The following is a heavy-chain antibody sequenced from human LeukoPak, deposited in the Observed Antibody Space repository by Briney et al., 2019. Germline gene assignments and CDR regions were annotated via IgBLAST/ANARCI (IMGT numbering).Heavy chain of an antibody. J-gene: IGHJ5*02. CDR3: ARVGNYYDSSAYYWFDP. CDR1: GGSISSYY. Sequence: PSETLSLTCTVSGGSISSYYWSWIRQPAGKGLEWIGRIYTSGSTNYNPSLKSRVTMSVDTSKNQFSLKLTSVTAAGTAVYYCARVGNYYDSSAYYWFDPWGQGTLVTVSS. CDR2: IYTSGST. D-gene: IGHD3-22*01. V-gene: IGHV4-4*07.